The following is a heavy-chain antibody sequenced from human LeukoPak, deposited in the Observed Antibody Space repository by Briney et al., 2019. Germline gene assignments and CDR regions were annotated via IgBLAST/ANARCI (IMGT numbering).Heavy chain of an antibody. CDR3: ARDAQWELRAFDV. CDR2: IIPIFDRP. D-gene: IGHD1-26*01. J-gene: IGHJ3*01. CDR1: GGRFKSYG. Sequence: SVKVSCKPIGGRFKSYGFSWVRQAPGQGLEWMGGIIPIFDRPNYAQKFEGRVTITADKSTNTTYMEISSLTSDDTAVYYCARDAQWELRAFDVWGRGTMVIVSS. V-gene: IGHV1-69*06.